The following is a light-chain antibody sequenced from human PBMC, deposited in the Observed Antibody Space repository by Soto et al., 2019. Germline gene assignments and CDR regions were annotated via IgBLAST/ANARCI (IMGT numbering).Light chain of an antibody. Sequence: QSVLTQPASVSGSPGQSITISCTGTISDVGAYNYVSWYQQHHPGENPKLIIYDVSHRPSGVSNRFSGSKSGNTASLTISGLQTEDEADYYCSSYTSATTYVFGTGTKVTVL. CDR2: DVS. V-gene: IGLV2-14*03. CDR3: SSYTSATTYV. CDR1: ISDVGAYNY. J-gene: IGLJ1*01.